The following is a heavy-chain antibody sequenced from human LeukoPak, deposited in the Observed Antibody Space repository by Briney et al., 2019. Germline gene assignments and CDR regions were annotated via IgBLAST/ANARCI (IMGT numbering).Heavy chain of an antibody. CDR1: GFTFSSYG. D-gene: IGHD3-9*01. V-gene: IGHV3-33*01. J-gene: IGHJ4*02. Sequence: PGRSPRLSCAASGFTFSSYGMHWVRQAPGKGLEWVAVIWYDGSNKYYADSVKGRFTISRDNSKNTLYLQMNSLRAEDTAVYYCARGSDILTAKAGFDYWGQGTLVTVSS. CDR3: ARGSDILTAKAGFDY. CDR2: IWYDGSNK.